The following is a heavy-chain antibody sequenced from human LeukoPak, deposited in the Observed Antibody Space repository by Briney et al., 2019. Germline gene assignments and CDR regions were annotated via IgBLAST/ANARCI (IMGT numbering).Heavy chain of an antibody. V-gene: IGHV3-11*04. CDR1: GFTFSDYY. CDR3: AREYSSGWAYYMDV. D-gene: IGHD6-19*01. J-gene: IGHJ6*03. CDR2: ISSSGSII. Sequence: GGSLRLSCAASGFTFSDYYMSWIRQAPGKGLEWVSYISSSGSIIYYADSVKGRFTISRDNAKNSLNLQMNSSRAEDTAVYYCAREYSSGWAYYMDVWGKGTTVTVSS.